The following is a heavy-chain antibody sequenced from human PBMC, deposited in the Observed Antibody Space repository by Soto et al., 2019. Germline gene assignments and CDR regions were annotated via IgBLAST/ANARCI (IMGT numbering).Heavy chain of an antibody. CDR3: ARSLNIGLYCSGGSCYDLGAFDI. CDR1: GGSISSGGYY. Sequence: PSETLSLTCTVSGGSISSGGYYWSWIRQHPGKGLEWIGYIYYSGSTYYNPSLKSRVTISVDTSKNQFSLKLSSVTAADTAVYYCARSLNIGLYCSGGSCYDLGAFDIWGQGTMVTVSS. J-gene: IGHJ3*02. V-gene: IGHV4-31*03. CDR2: IYYSGST. D-gene: IGHD2-15*01.